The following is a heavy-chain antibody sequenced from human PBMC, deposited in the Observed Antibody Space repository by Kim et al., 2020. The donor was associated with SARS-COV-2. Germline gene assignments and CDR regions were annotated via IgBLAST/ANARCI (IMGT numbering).Heavy chain of an antibody. D-gene: IGHD4-17*01. CDR3: AKGWRGGDYPDY. V-gene: IGHV3-43*01. CDR2: ISWDGGST. Sequence: GGSLRLSCAASGFTFDDYTMHWVRQAPGKGLEWVSLISWDGGSTYYADSVKGRFTISRDNGKNSLYLQMNSLRTEDTALYYCAKGWRGGDYPDYWGQGTLVTVS. J-gene: IGHJ4*02. CDR1: GFTFDDYT.